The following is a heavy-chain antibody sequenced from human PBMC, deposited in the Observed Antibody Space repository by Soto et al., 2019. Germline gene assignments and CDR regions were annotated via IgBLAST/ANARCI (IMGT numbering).Heavy chain of an antibody. CDR1: GGSISSGGYY. Sequence: NPSETLSLTCTVSGGSISSGGYYWSWIRQHPGKGLEWIGYIYYSGSTYYNPSLKSRVTISVDTSKNQFSLKLSSVTAADTAVYYCARVQAAAASDRWFDPWGQGTLVTVSS. CDR2: IYYSGST. V-gene: IGHV4-31*03. J-gene: IGHJ5*02. CDR3: ARVQAAAASDRWFDP. D-gene: IGHD6-13*01.